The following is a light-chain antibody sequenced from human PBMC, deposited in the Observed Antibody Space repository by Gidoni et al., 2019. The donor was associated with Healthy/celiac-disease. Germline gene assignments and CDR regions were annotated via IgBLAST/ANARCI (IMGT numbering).Light chain of an antibody. CDR2: AAS. J-gene: IGKJ4*01. Sequence: DIKMTQSPSSLSASVGDRVTITCRASQSISSYLNWYQQKQGKAPTLLIYAASSMQSGVPSMCSGSGSGTNFTLTISSRQPEDFATYYCQQSYSTLLTFGGGTKVEIK. CDR1: QSISSY. CDR3: QQSYSTLLT. V-gene: IGKV1-39*01.